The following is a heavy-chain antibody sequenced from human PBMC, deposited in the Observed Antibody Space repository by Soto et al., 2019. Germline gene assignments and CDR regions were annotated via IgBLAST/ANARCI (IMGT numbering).Heavy chain of an antibody. CDR2: IRSKAYGETP. J-gene: IGHJ4*02. CDR1: GFTFGDYA. Sequence: SLRLSCIGSGFTFGDYAMNWVRQAPGKGLEWVGFIRSKAYGETPQYAASVEGRFTISRGDSKSIAYLQMNSLETEDTGVYYCTRSGTAVPNQYLDYWGQGTLVTVSS. D-gene: IGHD1-1*01. CDR3: TRSGTAVPNQYLDY. V-gene: IGHV3-49*04.